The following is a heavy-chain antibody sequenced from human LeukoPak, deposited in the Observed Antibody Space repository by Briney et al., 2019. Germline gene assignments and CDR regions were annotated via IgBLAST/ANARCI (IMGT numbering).Heavy chain of an antibody. V-gene: IGHV4-39*07. D-gene: IGHD3-22*01. CDR1: GGSISSSSYY. J-gene: IGHJ3*02. Sequence: PSETLSLTCTVSGGSISSSSYYWGWIRQPPGKGLEWIGSIYYSGSTYYNPSLKSRVTISVDTSKNQFSLKLSSVTAADTAVYYCARVYPWGYYDSSGYFDAFDIWGQGTMVTVSS. CDR2: IYYSGST. CDR3: ARVYPWGYYDSSGYFDAFDI.